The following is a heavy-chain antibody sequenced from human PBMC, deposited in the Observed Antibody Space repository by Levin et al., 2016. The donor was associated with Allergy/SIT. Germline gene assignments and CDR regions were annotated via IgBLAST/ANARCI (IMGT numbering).Heavy chain of an antibody. CDR3: AKCNGWQRPNDAFDI. CDR1: GFTFRSHA. Sequence: GGSLRLSCEVSGFTFRSHAMSWVRQAPGEGLEWVSGVSASGNTPYYADSVKGRFTVSRDNSKNTLSLQMNNLRAEDTAIYYCAKCNGWQRPNDAFDIWGQGTKVTVSS. V-gene: IGHV3-23*01. CDR2: VSASGNTP. J-gene: IGHJ3*02. D-gene: IGHD5-12*01.